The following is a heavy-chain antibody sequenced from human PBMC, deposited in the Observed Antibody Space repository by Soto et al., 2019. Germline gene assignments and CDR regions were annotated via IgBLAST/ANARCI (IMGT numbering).Heavy chain of an antibody. D-gene: IGHD3-22*01. J-gene: IGHJ4*02. CDR3: AHSILLDDSSGYYPPWNY. CDR1: GFSLSTSGVG. CDR2: IYWDDDK. Sequence: VSGPTLVNPTQTLTLTCTFSGFSLSTSGVGVGWIRQPPGKALEWLALIYWDDDKRYSPSLKSRLTITKDTSKNQVVLTMTNMDPVDTATYYCAHSILLDDSSGYYPPWNYWGQGTLVTVSS. V-gene: IGHV2-5*02.